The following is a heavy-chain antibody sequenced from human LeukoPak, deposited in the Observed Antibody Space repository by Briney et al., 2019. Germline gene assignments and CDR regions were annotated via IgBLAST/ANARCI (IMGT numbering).Heavy chain of an antibody. CDR2: INWNGDST. D-gene: IGHD1-26*01. Sequence: GGSLRLSCSPDGFTFDDYGMSWVRQVPGKGLEWVSGINWNGDSTSHADSVKGRFTISRDNAKNSLHLQMNSLRAEDTAFYYCARVVGGNYYGGLDYWGQGALVTVSS. CDR1: GFTFDDYG. CDR3: ARVVGGNYYGGLDY. J-gene: IGHJ4*02. V-gene: IGHV3-20*04.